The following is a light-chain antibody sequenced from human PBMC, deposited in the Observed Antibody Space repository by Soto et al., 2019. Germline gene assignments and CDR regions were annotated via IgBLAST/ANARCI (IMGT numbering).Light chain of an antibody. V-gene: IGKV1-39*01. CDR1: QSIISY. Sequence: DIQMTQSPSSLSASVGDRVTITCQSRQSIISYLNWYQQKAGKAPQLLIYAASRLQSGVPARFSGSGSGTDFILSISSLQPEDSAIDYCQQSYSSPRTFGQGTKLEI. CDR2: AAS. J-gene: IGKJ2*01. CDR3: QQSYSSPRT.